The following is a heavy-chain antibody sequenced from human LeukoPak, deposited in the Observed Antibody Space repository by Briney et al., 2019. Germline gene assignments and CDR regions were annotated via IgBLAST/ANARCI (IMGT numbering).Heavy chain of an antibody. CDR1: GFTFSSYA. J-gene: IGHJ4*02. V-gene: IGHV3-23*01. D-gene: IGHD6-19*01. CDR2: ISGDGGDT. CDR3: GKLGSRDWDYFEY. Sequence: GGSLRLSCAASGFTFSSYAMNWVRQAPGKGLEWVSTISGDGGDTHYADSVRGRFTISRANSKNTLFMQMNSLRAEDTAVHYCGKLGSRDWDYFEYWGQGTLVTASS.